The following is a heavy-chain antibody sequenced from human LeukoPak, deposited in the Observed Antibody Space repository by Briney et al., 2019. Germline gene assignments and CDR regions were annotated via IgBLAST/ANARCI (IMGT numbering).Heavy chain of an antibody. J-gene: IGHJ5*02. V-gene: IGHV4-59*01. CDR3: ARVSGGQLRYNWFDP. CDR1: GGSISSYY. Sequence: PSETLSLTCTVSGGSISSYYWSWIRQPPGKGLEWIGYIYYSGSTNYNPSLKSRVTISVDTSKNQFSLKLSSVTAADTAVYYCARVSGGQLRYNWFDPWGQGTLVTVSS. D-gene: IGHD4-17*01. CDR2: IYYSGST.